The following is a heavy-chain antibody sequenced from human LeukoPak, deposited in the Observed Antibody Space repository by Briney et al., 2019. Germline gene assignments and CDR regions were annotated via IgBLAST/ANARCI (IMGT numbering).Heavy chain of an antibody. CDR1: GFTFSSYW. V-gene: IGHV3-74*01. J-gene: IGHJ4*02. CDR3: ARAPYRITPLGY. D-gene: IGHD3-10*01. Sequence: PGGSLRLSCAASGFTFSSYWMHWVRQAPGKGLVWVSRINSDGSSTSYADSVKGRFTISRDNAKNTLYLQMNSLGAEDTAVYYCARAPYRITPLGYWGQGTLVTVSS. CDR2: INSDGSST.